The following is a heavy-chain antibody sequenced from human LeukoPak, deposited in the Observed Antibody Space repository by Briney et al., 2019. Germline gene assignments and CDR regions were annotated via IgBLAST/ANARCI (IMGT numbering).Heavy chain of an antibody. CDR2: ISAYNGNT. J-gene: IGHJ3*02. CDR3: ARDNEGATEGGDAFDI. Sequence: ASVKVSCKASGYTFTSYGISWVRQAPGQGLEWMGWISAYNGNTNYAQKLQGRVTMTTDTSTSTAYMELRSLRSDDTAVYYCARDNEGATEGGDAFDIWGQGTMVTVSS. CDR1: GYTFTSYG. V-gene: IGHV1-18*01. D-gene: IGHD1-26*01.